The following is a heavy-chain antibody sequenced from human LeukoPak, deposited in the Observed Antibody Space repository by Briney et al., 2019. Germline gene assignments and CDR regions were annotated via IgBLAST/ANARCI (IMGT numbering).Heavy chain of an antibody. D-gene: IGHD2-8*01. CDR3: NCPTPTKIS. J-gene: IGHJ5*02. CDR1: GFTFSGSA. V-gene: IGHV3-73*01. Sequence: PGGSLRLSCAASGFTFSGSAMHWVRQASGKGLEWVGRIRSKANSYATAYAASVKGRFTISRDDSKNTAYLQMNSLKTEDTAVYYCNCPTPTKISWGQGTLVTVSS. CDR2: IRSKANSYAT.